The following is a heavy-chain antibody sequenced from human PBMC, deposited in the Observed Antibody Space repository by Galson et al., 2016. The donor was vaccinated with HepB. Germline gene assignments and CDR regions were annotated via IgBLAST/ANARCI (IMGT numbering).Heavy chain of an antibody. CDR1: GYNFPSYW. CDR3: ARRLPLSLSMAPGAAWYFDL. V-gene: IGHV5-10-1*01. CDR2: IDPSDSYT. J-gene: IGHJ2*01. D-gene: IGHD3-10*01. Sequence: QSGAEVKKPGESLRISCQGSGYNFPSYWINWVRQMPGKGLEWMGRIDPSDSYTNYSPSFHGHVTISTDKSISTSYLQWSSLKASDTAIYYCARRLPLSLSMAPGAAWYFDLWGRGTLVSVSS.